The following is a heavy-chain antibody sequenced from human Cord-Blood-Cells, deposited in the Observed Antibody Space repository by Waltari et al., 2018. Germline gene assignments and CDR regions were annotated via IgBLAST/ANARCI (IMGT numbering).Heavy chain of an antibody. D-gene: IGHD1-7*01. Sequence: HWVRQAPGQGLEWMGIINPSGGSTSYAQKFQGRVTMTRDTSTSTVYMELSSLRSEDTAVYYCARPYNWNFAFDIWGQGTMVTVSS. V-gene: IGHV1-46*01. CDR2: INPSGGST. CDR3: ARPYNWNFAFDI. J-gene: IGHJ3*02.